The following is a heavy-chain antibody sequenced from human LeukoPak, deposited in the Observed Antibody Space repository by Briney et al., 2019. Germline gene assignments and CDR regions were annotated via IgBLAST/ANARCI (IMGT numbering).Heavy chain of an antibody. CDR2: IKQDGSEK. J-gene: IGHJ4*02. V-gene: IGHV3-7*01. CDR1: GFTFSSYW. D-gene: IGHD5-18*01. CDR3: ARVLSTAMDYYFDY. Sequence: GGSLRLSCAASGFTFSSYWMSWVRQAPRKGLEWVANIKQDGSEKYYVDSVKGRFTISRDNAKNSLYLQMNSLRAEDTAVYYCARVLSTAMDYYFDYWGQGTLVTVSS.